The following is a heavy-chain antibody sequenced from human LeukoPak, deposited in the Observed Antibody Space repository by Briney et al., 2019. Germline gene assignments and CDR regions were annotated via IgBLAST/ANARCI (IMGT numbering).Heavy chain of an antibody. CDR3: AKENPYGSGSPDAFDI. CDR1: GFTFSSYG. V-gene: IGHV3-30*02. Sequence: GGSLRLSCAASGFTFSSYGMHWVRQAPGKGLEGVAFIRYDGSNKYYADSVKGRFTISRDNSKNTLYLQMNSLRAEDTAVYYCAKENPYGSGSPDAFDIWGQGTMVTVSS. J-gene: IGHJ3*02. CDR2: IRYDGSNK. D-gene: IGHD3-10*01.